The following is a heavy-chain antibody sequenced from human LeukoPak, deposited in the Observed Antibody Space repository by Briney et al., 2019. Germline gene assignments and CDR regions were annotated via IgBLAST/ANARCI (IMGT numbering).Heavy chain of an antibody. CDR1: GFTFSSYE. Sequence: GGPLRLSCAASGFTFSSYEMNWVRQAPGKGLEWVSYIRNSGSTIYYADSVKGRFTISRDNAKNPLYLQMNSLRAEDTAGYYCARDCSSGSCYSEYYFDYWGQGALVTVSS. J-gene: IGHJ4*02. D-gene: IGHD2-15*01. CDR2: IRNSGSTI. CDR3: ARDCSSGSCYSEYYFDY. V-gene: IGHV3-48*03.